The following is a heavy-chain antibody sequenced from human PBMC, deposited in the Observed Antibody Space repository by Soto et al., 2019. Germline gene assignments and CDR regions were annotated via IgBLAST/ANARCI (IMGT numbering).Heavy chain of an antibody. CDR3: ARLFNYYDSSGYAEYYFDH. CDR2: IYYSGSA. CDR1: GGSISSGGYC. J-gene: IGHJ4*02. D-gene: IGHD3-22*01. V-gene: IGHV4-31*03. Sequence: TLSLTCTVSGGSISSGGYCWSWIRQHPGKGLEWIGYIYYSGSANYNPSLKGRVTMSVDTSTNQFSLKLSSVTAADTAVYYCARLFNYYDSSGYAEYYFDHWGQGTLVTVSS.